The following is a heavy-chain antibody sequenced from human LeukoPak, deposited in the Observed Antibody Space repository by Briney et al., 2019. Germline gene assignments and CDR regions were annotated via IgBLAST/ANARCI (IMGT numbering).Heavy chain of an antibody. CDR1: GFSFSGYA. D-gene: IGHD2-21*01. CDR2: ISGSGGTI. CDR3: AKVLGSRIAVSDPFDY. J-gene: IGHJ4*02. Sequence: GSLRLSCAASGFSFSGYAMNWVRQAPGKGLEWVSAISGSGGTIFYADSVKGRFTISRDHSKYTVYLQMNSLRAEDTAVYYCAKVLGSRIAVSDPFDYWGQGTLVTVSS. V-gene: IGHV3-23*01.